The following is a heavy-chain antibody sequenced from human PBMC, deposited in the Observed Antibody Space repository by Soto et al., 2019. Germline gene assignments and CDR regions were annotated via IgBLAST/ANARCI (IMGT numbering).Heavy chain of an antibody. CDR1: GSTFTRYG. D-gene: IGHD4-17*01. CDR3: ARVPRAGDYGDYHSLFF. J-gene: IGHJ4*02. CDR2: IRAYNVNT. Sequence: ASVKVYCTASGSTFTRYGISWVRQAPGQGLDWMGWIRAYNVNTNYAQKLQGRVTMTTDTSTSTAYMELRTLRSDDPAVYYCARVPRAGDYGDYHSLFFWGQGTLVTVSS. V-gene: IGHV1-18*01.